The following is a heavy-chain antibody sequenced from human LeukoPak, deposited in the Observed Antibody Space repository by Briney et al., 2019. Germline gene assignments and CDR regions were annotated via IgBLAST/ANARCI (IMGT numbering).Heavy chain of an antibody. Sequence: GGSLRLSCAASGFTFSRYAMSWVRQAPGKGLEWVSGISGSGGTTYYADSVKGRFTISKDKSKNTLFLQMNSLRAEDTAVYYCAHGAMYQLDYWGQGTLVIVSS. CDR3: AHGAMYQLDY. J-gene: IGHJ4*02. CDR1: GFTFSRYA. CDR2: ISGSGGTT. V-gene: IGHV3-23*01. D-gene: IGHD2-2*01.